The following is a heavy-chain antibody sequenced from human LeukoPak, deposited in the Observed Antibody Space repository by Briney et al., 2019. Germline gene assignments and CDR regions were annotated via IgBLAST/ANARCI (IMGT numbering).Heavy chain of an antibody. Sequence: PGGSLRLSCAASGFAFSSYAMSWVRRAPGKGLEWVSSISGSGGTTYYADSVKGRFTISRDNSKNTLSLQMNSLRAEDTALYYCAKDGGLWVSAHWGDSWGRGTLVTVSS. V-gene: IGHV3-23*01. CDR1: GFAFSSYA. D-gene: IGHD7-27*01. J-gene: IGHJ4*02. CDR3: AKDGGLWVSAHWGDS. CDR2: ISGSGGTT.